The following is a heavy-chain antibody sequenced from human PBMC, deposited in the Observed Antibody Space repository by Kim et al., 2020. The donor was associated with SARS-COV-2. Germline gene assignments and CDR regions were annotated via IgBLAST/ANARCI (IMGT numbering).Heavy chain of an antibody. V-gene: IGHV4-34*01. CDR1: GGSFSGYY. J-gene: IGHJ2*01. D-gene: IGHD4-17*01. CDR3: ARDIRRTTVVNNWYFDL. CDR2: INHSGST. Sequence: SETLSLTCAVYGGSFSGYYWSWIRQPPGKGLEWIGEINHSGSTNYNPSLKSRVTISVDTSKNQFSLKLSSVTAADTAVYYCARDIRRTTVVNNWYFDLWGRGTLVTVSS.